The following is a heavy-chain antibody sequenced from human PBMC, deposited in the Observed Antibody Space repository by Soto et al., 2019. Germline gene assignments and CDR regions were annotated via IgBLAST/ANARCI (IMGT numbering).Heavy chain of an antibody. CDR2: IYYSGST. CDR3: ARGRGIVATINRSLLFDY. CDR1: GGSISSGGYY. J-gene: IGHJ4*02. Sequence: QVQLQESGPGLVKPSQTLSLTCTVSGGSISSGGYYWSWIRQHPGKGLEWIGYIYYSGSTYYNPSLKRRLTIAVATAKNRFSLKLSSVTAADTAVYYCARGRGIVATINRSLLFDYWGQGTLVTVSS. V-gene: IGHV4-31*03. D-gene: IGHD5-12*01.